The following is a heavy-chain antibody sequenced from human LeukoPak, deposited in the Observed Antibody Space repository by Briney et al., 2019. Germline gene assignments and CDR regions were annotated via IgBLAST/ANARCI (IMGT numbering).Heavy chain of an antibody. D-gene: IGHD6-13*01. CDR1: GFTFSSYA. J-gene: IGHJ4*02. CDR3: ARGVGPTGYSSSWYEGDY. V-gene: IGHV3-30*04. CDR2: ISYDGSNE. Sequence: TGGSLRLSCAASGFTFSSYAMHWVRQAPGKGLEWVALISYDGSNEYCADSVKGRFTISRDNSKNTLYLQMYSLRAEDTAVYYCARGVGPTGYSSSWYEGDYWGQGTLVTVSS.